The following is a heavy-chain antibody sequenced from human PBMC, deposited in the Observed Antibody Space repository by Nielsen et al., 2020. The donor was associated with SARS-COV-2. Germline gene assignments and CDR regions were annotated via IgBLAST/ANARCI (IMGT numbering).Heavy chain of an antibody. CDR3: AREGRNLPLNY. CDR2: ISGSAGDT. V-gene: IGHV3-23*01. Sequence: GESLKISCAASGFTFSSYAMSWVRQAPGKGLEWVSTISGSAGDTYYADSVKGRFTISRDNAKNSLYLQMNALRAEDTAVYYCAREGRNLPLNYWGQGTLVTVSS. CDR1: GFTFSSYA. J-gene: IGHJ4*02.